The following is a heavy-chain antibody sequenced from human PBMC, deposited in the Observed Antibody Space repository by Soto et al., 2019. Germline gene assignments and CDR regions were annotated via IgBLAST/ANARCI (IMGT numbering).Heavy chain of an antibody. Sequence: PSETLSLTCTVSGGSISSGGYYWSWIRQHPGKGLEWIGYIYYSGSTYYNPSLKSRVTISVDTSKNQFSLKLSSVTAADTAVYYCARGRYYYGSRFDPWGQGTLVTVS. CDR3: ARGRYYYGSRFDP. V-gene: IGHV4-31*03. J-gene: IGHJ5*02. D-gene: IGHD3-10*01. CDR1: GGSISSGGYY. CDR2: IYYSGST.